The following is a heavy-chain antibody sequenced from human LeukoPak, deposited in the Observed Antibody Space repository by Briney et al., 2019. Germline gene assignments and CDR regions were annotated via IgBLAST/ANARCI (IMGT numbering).Heavy chain of an antibody. D-gene: IGHD7-27*01. J-gene: IGHJ4*02. CDR3: ARSSLGDY. CDR2: IRYDGSNE. CDR1: GFTFSSYG. Sequence: PGGSLRLSCAPSGFTFSSYGMHWVRQAPGKGLEWVAFIRYDGSNEYYADSVKGRFTISRDKSKNTLYLQMNSLRVEGTAVYYCARSSLGDYWGQGTLVTVSS. V-gene: IGHV3-30*02.